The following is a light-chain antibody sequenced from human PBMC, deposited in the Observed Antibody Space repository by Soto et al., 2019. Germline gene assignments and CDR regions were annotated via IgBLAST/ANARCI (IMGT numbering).Light chain of an antibody. CDR2: DVS. Sequence: QSVLIQPPSVSGSPGQSVTISCTGTSSDVGSYDYVSWYQQHPGTAPKPMIYDVSTRPSGVSNRFSGSKSGNTASLTISGLQADDEADYYCSSYTSSSTYVFGTGTKVTVL. CDR3: SSYTSSSTYV. J-gene: IGLJ1*01. V-gene: IGLV2-14*01. CDR1: SSDVGSYDY.